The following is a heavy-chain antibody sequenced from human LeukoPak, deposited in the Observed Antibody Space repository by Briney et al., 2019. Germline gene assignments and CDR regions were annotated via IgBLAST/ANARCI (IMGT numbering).Heavy chain of an antibody. Sequence: GSLRLSCAASGFTFSNAWMSWVRQAPGKGLEWIGEINHSGSTNYNPSLKSRVTISVDTSKNQFSLKLSSVTAADTAVYYCARDGRQWFGELFRFDPWGQGTLVTVSS. CDR2: INHSGST. V-gene: IGHV4-34*01. CDR1: GFTFSNAW. CDR3: ARDGRQWFGELFRFDP. J-gene: IGHJ5*02. D-gene: IGHD3-10*01.